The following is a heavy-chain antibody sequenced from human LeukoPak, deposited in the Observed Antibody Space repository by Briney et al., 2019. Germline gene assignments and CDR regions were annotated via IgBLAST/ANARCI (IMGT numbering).Heavy chain of an antibody. J-gene: IGHJ4*02. CDR1: GGSLSSYY. CDR2: IYYSGST. V-gene: IGHV4-59*01. D-gene: IGHD1-1*01. CDR3: ARVNDPTGYYFDD. Sequence: SETLSHTCTVSGGSLSSYYLSWLRQPPGKGLEWIGYIYYSGSTNYNPSLKSRVTISVDTSKNQFSLKLSSVTAPDTAVYYCARVNDPTGYYFDDWGQGTLVTVSS.